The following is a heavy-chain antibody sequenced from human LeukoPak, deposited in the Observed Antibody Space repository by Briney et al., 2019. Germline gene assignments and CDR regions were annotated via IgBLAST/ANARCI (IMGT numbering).Heavy chain of an antibody. J-gene: IGHJ6*02. CDR3: ARFELISVVLTGMDV. Sequence: GGSLRLSCAASGFTFSNYWMSWVRQAPGKGLEWVANIKKDGSQKYYLGSVKGRFTISRDNAENSLYLLMNSLRADDTAVYYCARFELISVVLTGMDVWGQGTTVTVSS. CDR2: IKKDGSQK. CDR1: GFTFSNYW. V-gene: IGHV3-7*01. D-gene: IGHD3-16*01.